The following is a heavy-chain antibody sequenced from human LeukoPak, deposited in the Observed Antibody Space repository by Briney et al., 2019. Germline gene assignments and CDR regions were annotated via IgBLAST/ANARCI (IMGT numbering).Heavy chain of an antibody. J-gene: IGHJ4*02. Sequence: SETLSLTCTVSGGSISSYYWSWIRQPPGKGLEWIGYIYYTGSTTYNPSLKSRVTISVDTSKNQFSLKLTSLTAADTAVYYCASEARYYYGPDYWGQGTLVTVSS. CDR2: IYYTGST. D-gene: IGHD3-10*01. CDR3: ASEARYYYGPDY. CDR1: GGSISSYY. V-gene: IGHV4-59*01.